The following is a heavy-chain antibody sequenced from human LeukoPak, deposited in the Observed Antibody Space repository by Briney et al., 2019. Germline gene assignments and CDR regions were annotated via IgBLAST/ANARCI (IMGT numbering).Heavy chain of an antibody. V-gene: IGHV3-21*01. Sequence: GGSLRLSCAASGFTFSSYSMNWVRQAPGKGLEWVSSISSSSSYIYYADSVKGRFTISRDNAKNSLYLQMNSLRAEDTAVYYCARGKEGSGWYGGWFDPWGQGTLVTVSS. CDR1: GFTFSSYS. J-gene: IGHJ5*02. CDR2: ISSSSSYI. CDR3: ARGKEGSGWYGGWFDP. D-gene: IGHD6-19*01.